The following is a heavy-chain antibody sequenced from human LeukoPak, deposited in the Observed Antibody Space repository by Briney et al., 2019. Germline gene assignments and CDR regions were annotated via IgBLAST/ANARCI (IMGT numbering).Heavy chain of an antibody. Sequence: PGGSLRLSCAASGFTFSNAWMNWVRQAPGKGLEWVGRIKSKTDGGTTDYAAPVKGRFTISRDDSKNTLYLQMNSLKTEDTAVYYCTTDVGMATTLFDYWGQGTLVTVSS. CDR3: TTDVGMATTLFDY. V-gene: IGHV3-15*07. J-gene: IGHJ4*02. D-gene: IGHD5-24*01. CDR2: IKSKTDGGTT. CDR1: GFTFSNAW.